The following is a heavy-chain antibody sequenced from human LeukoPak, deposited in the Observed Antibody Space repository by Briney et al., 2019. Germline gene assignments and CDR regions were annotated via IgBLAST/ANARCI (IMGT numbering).Heavy chain of an antibody. Sequence: GGSLRLSCAASGFTFSIYSMSWVRQAPGKGLEGVSSISSSGSSIYYADSLRGRFTVSRDNAKNSLFLQMNSLRDEDTAVYFCAKGPSCSSTSCYTTGLFDYWGQGTLVTVSS. J-gene: IGHJ4*02. V-gene: IGHV3-21*01. CDR1: GFTFSIYS. D-gene: IGHD2-2*01. CDR3: AKGPSCSSTSCYTTGLFDY. CDR2: ISSSGSSI.